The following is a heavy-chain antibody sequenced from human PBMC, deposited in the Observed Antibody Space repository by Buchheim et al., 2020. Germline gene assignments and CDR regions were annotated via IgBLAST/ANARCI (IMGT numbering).Heavy chain of an antibody. J-gene: IGHJ5*02. CDR1: GYSFSSYG. CDR2: INTYYGFT. D-gene: IGHD1-26*01. Sequence: QSQVVQSGSEVKKPGASVTLSCKASGYSFSSYGITWVRRAPGQGLEWIGWINTYYGFTKYAQKFQGRVTLTTDKPTSTAYMELRSLRSDDTAVYHCARVNSGSAPGRWLDAWGQGTL. V-gene: IGHV1-18*01. CDR3: ARVNSGSAPGRWLDA.